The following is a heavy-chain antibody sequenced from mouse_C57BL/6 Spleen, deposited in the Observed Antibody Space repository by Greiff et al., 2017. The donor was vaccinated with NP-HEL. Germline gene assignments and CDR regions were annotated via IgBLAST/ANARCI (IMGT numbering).Heavy chain of an antibody. D-gene: IGHD1-1*02. CDR3: ARAGIWGYETYYFDD. V-gene: IGHV1-64*01. Sequence: QVQLQQPGAELVKPGASVKLSCKASGYTFTSYWMHWVKQRPGQGLEWIGMIHPNSGSTNYNEKFKSKATLTVDKSSSTAYMQLSSLTSEDSAVYYRARAGIWGYETYYFDDWGQGTTLTVSS. CDR1: GYTFTSYW. J-gene: IGHJ2*01. CDR2: IHPNSGST.